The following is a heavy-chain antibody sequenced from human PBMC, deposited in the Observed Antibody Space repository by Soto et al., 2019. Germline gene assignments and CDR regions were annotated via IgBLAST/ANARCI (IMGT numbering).Heavy chain of an antibody. D-gene: IGHD6-13*01. Sequence: ASVKVSCKASGYTFTGYYMHWVRQAPGQGLEWMGWINPNSGGTNYAQKFQGWVTMTRDTSISTAYMELSRLRSDDTAVYYCARFAAPPGPGYSVDYYYGMDVWGQGTTVTVSS. J-gene: IGHJ6*02. CDR2: INPNSGGT. CDR1: GYTFTGYY. CDR3: ARFAAPPGPGYSVDYYYGMDV. V-gene: IGHV1-2*04.